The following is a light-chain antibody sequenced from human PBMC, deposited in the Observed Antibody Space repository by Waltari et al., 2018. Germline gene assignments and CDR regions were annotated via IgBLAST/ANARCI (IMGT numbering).Light chain of an antibody. CDR3: CSYAGRYTMI. V-gene: IGLV2-11*01. CDR2: RVT. CDR1: TSDIGHYRS. J-gene: IGLJ2*01. Sequence: QSALTQPRSVSGSPGQTVTTSCTGTTSDIGHYRSVSWFQLHPGKAPKLIIYRVTDRPSGVPHRFSGSKSGSTASLTISGLQPEDEGDYFCCSYAGRYTMIFGGGTRLTVL.